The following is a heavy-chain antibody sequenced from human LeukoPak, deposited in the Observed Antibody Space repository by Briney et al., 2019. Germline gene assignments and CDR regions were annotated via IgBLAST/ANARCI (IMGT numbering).Heavy chain of an antibody. D-gene: IGHD4-17*01. CDR1: GFTFSVYE. V-gene: IGHV3-48*03. CDR3: ARDTQYGDYVDY. CDR2: ISSSGSTI. Sequence: PGGSLRLSCAASGFTFSVYEMNWVRQAPGKGLEWLSYISSSGSTIYYADSLKSRFTISRDNAKNPLYLQMNSLRAEDTAVYYCARDTQYGDYVDYWGQGTLVTVSS. J-gene: IGHJ4*02.